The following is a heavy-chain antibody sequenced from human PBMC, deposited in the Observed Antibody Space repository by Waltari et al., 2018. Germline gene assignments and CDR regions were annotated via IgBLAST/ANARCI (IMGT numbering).Heavy chain of an antibody. J-gene: IGHJ6*02. D-gene: IGHD5-18*01. Sequence: EVQLVESGGGLIQPGGSLRLSCAASGFTVSSNYMSWVRQAPGKGLEWGSVIYSGGSTYYADSVKGRFTISRDNSKNTLYLQMNSLRAEDTAVYYCAREVDTAMVAGYGMDVWGQGTTATVSS. CDR2: IYSGGST. CDR3: AREVDTAMVAGYGMDV. CDR1: GFTVSSNY. V-gene: IGHV3-53*01.